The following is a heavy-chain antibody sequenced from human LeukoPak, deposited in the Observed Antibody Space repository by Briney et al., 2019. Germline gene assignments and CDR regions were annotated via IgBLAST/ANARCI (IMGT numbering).Heavy chain of an antibody. CDR2: INPSGRSA. J-gene: IGHJ4*02. Sequence: ASVKVSCKASGVTVTRFFMHWVRQAPGQGLEWMGIINPSGRSADYAQRFQGRVTVTRDTSTSTVYMELRSLRAQDTAVYYCARAHRDNVWESLDYWGQGTLVIVSS. V-gene: IGHV1-46*01. D-gene: IGHD3-16*01. CDR1: GVTVTRFF. CDR3: ARAHRDNVWESLDY.